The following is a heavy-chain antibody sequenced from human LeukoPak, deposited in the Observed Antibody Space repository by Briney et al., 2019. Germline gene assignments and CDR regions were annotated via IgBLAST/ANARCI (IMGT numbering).Heavy chain of an antibody. Sequence: GGSLRLSCAASGFTFSSYGMSWVRQAPGKGLEWVSAISGSGGSTYYADSVKGRFTISRDNAKNSLYLQMNSLRAEDTAIYYCARAGFLITFGGVISWGQGTLVTVSS. J-gene: IGHJ5*02. V-gene: IGHV3-23*01. CDR1: GFTFSSYG. CDR2: ISGSGGST. CDR3: ARAGFLITFGGVIS. D-gene: IGHD3-16*02.